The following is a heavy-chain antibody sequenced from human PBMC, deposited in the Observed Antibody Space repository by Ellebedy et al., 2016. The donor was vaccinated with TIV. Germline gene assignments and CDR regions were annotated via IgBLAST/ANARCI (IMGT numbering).Heavy chain of an antibody. CDR3: ASYGEGGYSASFDY. D-gene: IGHD5-12*01. Sequence: SETLSLTCTVSGGSISSYYWSWIRQPPGMGLEWIGYIYHSGSTNYNPSLKSRVTISVDTSKNQFSLKLSSVTAADTAVYYCASYGEGGYSASFDYWGRGTLVTVSS. CDR2: IYHSGST. CDR1: GGSISSYY. J-gene: IGHJ4*02. V-gene: IGHV4-59*01.